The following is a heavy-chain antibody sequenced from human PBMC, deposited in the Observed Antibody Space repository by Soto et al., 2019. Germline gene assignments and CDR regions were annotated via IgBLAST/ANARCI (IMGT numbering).Heavy chain of an antibody. D-gene: IGHD3-10*01. CDR3: AKGRGGSGSLTPRVDF. CDR2: ISGGGDTT. Sequence: EVQLLESGGGLVQPGGSLRLSCAASGFTFNNYAMTWVRQAPGKGLEWGSAISGGGDTTSYADYVKRRFTVSRDGSKNSLYLQMSSLRAEDTALYCCAKGRGGSGSLTPRVDFWGQGTLVTVSS. CDR1: GFTFNNYA. J-gene: IGHJ4*02. V-gene: IGHV3-23*01.